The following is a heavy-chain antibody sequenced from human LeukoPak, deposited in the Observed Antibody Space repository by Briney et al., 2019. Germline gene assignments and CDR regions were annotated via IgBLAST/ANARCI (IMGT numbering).Heavy chain of an antibody. CDR2: INWNGGST. V-gene: IGHV3-20*04. D-gene: IGHD3-22*01. J-gene: IGHJ3*02. CDR1: GFTFDDYG. CDR3: ARDQRLYYDSSGYYYYAFDI. Sequence: GGSLRLSCAVSGFTFDDYGMSWVRQAPGKGLEWVSGINWNGGSTGYADSVKGRFTISRDNAKNSLYLQMNSLRAEDTAVYYCARDQRLYYDSSGYYYYAFDIWGQGTMVTVSS.